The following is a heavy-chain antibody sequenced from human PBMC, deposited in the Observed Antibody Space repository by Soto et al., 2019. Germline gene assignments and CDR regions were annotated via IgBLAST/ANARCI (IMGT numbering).Heavy chain of an antibody. V-gene: IGHV3-33*01. Sequence: GGSLRLSCAASGFTFSSYGMHWVRQAPGKGLEWVAVIWYDGSNKYYADSVKGRFTISRDNSKNTLYLQMNSLRAEDTAVYYCAREDIVVVPAAMQGFFDPWGQGTLVTVSS. CDR3: AREDIVVVPAAMQGFFDP. CDR2: IWYDGSNK. J-gene: IGHJ5*02. D-gene: IGHD2-2*01. CDR1: GFTFSSYG.